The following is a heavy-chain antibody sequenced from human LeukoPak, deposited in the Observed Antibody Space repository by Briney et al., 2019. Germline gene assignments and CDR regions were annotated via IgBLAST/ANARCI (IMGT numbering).Heavy chain of an antibody. CDR3: ARVHPDPYCSSTSCYFLFFDY. Sequence: ASVKVSCKASGYTFTSYDINWVRQATGQGLEWMGWISAYNGNTNYAQKLQGRVTMTTDASTSTAYMELRSLRSDDTAVYYCARVHPDPYCSSTSCYFLFFDYWGQGTLVTVSS. J-gene: IGHJ4*02. CDR1: GYTFTSYD. CDR2: ISAYNGNT. V-gene: IGHV1-18*01. D-gene: IGHD2-2*01.